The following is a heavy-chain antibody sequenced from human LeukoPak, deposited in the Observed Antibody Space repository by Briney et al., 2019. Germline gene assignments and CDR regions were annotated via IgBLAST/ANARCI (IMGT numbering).Heavy chain of an antibody. CDR1: GGSISSNDYY. Sequence: PSETLSLTCTVSGGSISSNDYYWDWIRQPPGMGLEYIGSIYYSGSTYYNPSLKSRVTISVDTSKNQFSLKLSSVTAADTAVYYCASVERYESPQRITMVRGVRDWGQGTLVTVSS. J-gene: IGHJ4*02. CDR2: IYYSGST. D-gene: IGHD3-10*01. V-gene: IGHV4-39*01. CDR3: ASVERYESPQRITMVRGVRD.